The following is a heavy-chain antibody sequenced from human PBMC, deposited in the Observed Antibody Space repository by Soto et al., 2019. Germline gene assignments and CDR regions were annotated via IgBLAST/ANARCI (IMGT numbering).Heavy chain of an antibody. CDR3: ARSRPPLRFLEWLSTPGGGYFDY. D-gene: IGHD3-3*01. Sequence: QLQLQESGPGLVKPSETLSLTCTVSGGSISSSSYYWGWIRQPPGKGLEWIGSIYYSGSTYYNPSLKSRVPISVDTSKNQFSLKLSSVTAADTAVYYCARSRPPLRFLEWLSTPGGGYFDYWGQGTLVTVSS. CDR2: IYYSGST. J-gene: IGHJ4*02. V-gene: IGHV4-39*01. CDR1: GGSISSSSYY.